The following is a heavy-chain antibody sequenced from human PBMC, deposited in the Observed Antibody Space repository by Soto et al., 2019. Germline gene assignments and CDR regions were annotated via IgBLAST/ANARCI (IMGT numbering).Heavy chain of an antibody. J-gene: IGHJ6*03. CDR1: GGSISRSNYY. CDR3: ARHLGICTSTSCYGNYYYMDV. CDR2: IYYSGST. V-gene: IGHV4-39*01. D-gene: IGHD2-2*01. Sequence: PSETLSLTCTVSGGSISRSNYYWAWIRQPPGKGLEWIGSIYYSGSTYYNPSLKSRVTISLDTSKNQFSLKLRSVTAADTAVFYCARHLGICTSTSCYGNYYYMDVWGRGTTVTVS.